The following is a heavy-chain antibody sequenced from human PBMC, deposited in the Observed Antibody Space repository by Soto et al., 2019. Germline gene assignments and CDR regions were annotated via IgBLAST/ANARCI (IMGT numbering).Heavy chain of an antibody. V-gene: IGHV1-69*01. D-gene: IGHD2-2*01. J-gene: IGHJ6*02. CDR3: ARSQGSSTSLEIYYYYSYGMDV. CDR1: GGTFSSYA. CDR2: IIPITGTA. Sequence: QVQLVQSGAEVKKPGSSVKVSCKASGGTFSSYAISWVRQAPGQGLEWMGGIIPITGTANYAQKFQGRVTITGDESTSTGYMELSSLRSEDTAVYYCARSQGSSTSLEIYYYYSYGMDVWGQGTTVTVSS.